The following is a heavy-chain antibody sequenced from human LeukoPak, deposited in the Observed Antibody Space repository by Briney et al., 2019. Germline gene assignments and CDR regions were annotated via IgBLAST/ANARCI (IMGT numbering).Heavy chain of an antibody. CDR2: INHIGST. J-gene: IGHJ4*02. Sequence: SETLSLTCAVYGGSFSTYYWTWIRQPPGKGLEWVGEINHIGSTNYNPSLKSRVTIPIDTSKNQFSLKLRSVTAADTAVYYCARVTGYMIEDYFDYWGQGTLVTVSS. D-gene: IGHD3-22*01. CDR3: ARVTGYMIEDYFDY. V-gene: IGHV4-34*01. CDR1: GGSFSTYY.